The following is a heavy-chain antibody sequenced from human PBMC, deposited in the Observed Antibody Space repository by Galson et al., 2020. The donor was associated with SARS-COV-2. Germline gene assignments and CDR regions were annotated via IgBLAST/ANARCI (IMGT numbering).Heavy chain of an antibody. V-gene: IGHV1-24*01. CDR2: FDPEDGET. CDR3: ATLGSLGDPYSYYYYYYYMDV. Sequence: ASVKVSCKVSGYTLTELSMHWVRQAPGQGLEWMGGFDPEDGETIYAQKFQGIVTMTEDTSTDTAYMELSSLRSEDTAVYYCATLGSLGDPYSYYYYYYYMDVWGKGTTVTVSS. J-gene: IGHJ6*03. CDR1: GYTLTELS. D-gene: IGHD3-10*01.